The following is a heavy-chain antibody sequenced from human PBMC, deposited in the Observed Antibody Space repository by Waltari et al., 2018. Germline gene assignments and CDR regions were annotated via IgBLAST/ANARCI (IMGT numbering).Heavy chain of an antibody. J-gene: IGHJ4*02. D-gene: IGHD6-6*01. CDR1: GFTLSGHV. CDR3: AGDFQRIYSSSFLY. V-gene: IGHV3-64*07. Sequence: DVELVESGGGLVQPGGSLRLSCAASGFTLSGHVMHWVRQAPGKGLEDFSGVNYYGGTTYYADSVKGRFIISRDNSKNTLYLQMGSRRAEDMAVYYCAGDFQRIYSSSFLYWGQGTLVTVSS. CDR2: VNYYGGTT.